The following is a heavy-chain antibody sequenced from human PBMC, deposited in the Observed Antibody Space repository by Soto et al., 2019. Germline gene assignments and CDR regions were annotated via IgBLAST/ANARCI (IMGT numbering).Heavy chain of an antibody. J-gene: IGHJ3*02. V-gene: IGHV1-18*04. CDR1: GYTFTSYG. D-gene: IGHD4-4*01. Sequence: ASVKVSCKASGYTFTSYGISWVRQAPGHGLEWMGWISAYNGNTNYAQKLQGRVTMTTDTSPTPAYTELRSLRSDETALYYCARDLRSSKVKQAGYPAFDIWGPGTIITV. CDR3: ARDLRSSKVKQAGYPAFDI. CDR2: ISAYNGNT.